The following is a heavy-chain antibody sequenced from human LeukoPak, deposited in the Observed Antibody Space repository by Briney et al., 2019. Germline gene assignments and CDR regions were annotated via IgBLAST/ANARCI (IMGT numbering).Heavy chain of an antibody. Sequence: GGSLRLSCAASGFTFSDHAMSWVRQAPGKGLEWVSTIRGTGTTTFYAASVKGRFTISRDNSKNTADLQMNSLRAEDTAVYYCAKVSWLGTLPSYHFDSWGQGTQVTVSS. CDR1: GFTFSDHA. CDR3: AKVSWLGTLPSYHFDS. D-gene: IGHD6-19*01. V-gene: IGHV3-23*01. J-gene: IGHJ4*02. CDR2: IRGTGTTT.